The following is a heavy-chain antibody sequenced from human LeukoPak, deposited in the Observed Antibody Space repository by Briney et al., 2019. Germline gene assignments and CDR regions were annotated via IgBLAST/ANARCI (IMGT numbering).Heavy chain of an antibody. CDR1: GGSVNSGSYF. J-gene: IGHJ4*02. V-gene: IGHV4-61*05. Sequence: SETLSLTCTVSGGSVNSGSYFWGWIRQPPGKGLEWIGYIQNSARTNYNPSLESRVTISVDKSNNQFSLKLSSVTAADTAVYYCARNKESNSWYPVFDYWGQGTLVTVSS. CDR2: IQNSART. CDR3: ARNKESNSWYPVFDY. D-gene: IGHD6-13*01.